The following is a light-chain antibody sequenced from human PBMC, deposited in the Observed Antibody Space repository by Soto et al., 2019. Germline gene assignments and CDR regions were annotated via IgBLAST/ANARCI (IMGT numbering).Light chain of an antibody. CDR1: SSNVGSNY. CDR3: ATWDRSLSVYVL. V-gene: IGLV1-51*01. J-gene: IGLJ2*01. CDR2: DNN. Sequence: QSVLTQPPSVSAAPGQKATISCSGSSSNVGSNYVSWYQQLPGTAPKLLIYDNNKRPSGIPDRFSGSKSGTSATLDITGLQTGDEADYYCATWDRSLSVYVLFGGGTK.